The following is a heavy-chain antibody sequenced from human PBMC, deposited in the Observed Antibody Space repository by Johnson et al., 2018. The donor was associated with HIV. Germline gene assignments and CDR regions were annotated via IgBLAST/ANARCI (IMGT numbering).Heavy chain of an antibody. CDR3: TTDWELPPKSPRAFDI. D-gene: IGHD1-26*01. V-gene: IGHV3-15*05. J-gene: IGHJ3*02. CDR1: GFTFSNAW. Sequence: EVQLVESGGGLVKPGGSLRLSCAASGFTFSNAWMSWVRQAPGKGLEWVGRIKSKTDAGTTDYAAPVKGRFTTSRDDSKKTLYLQMTSLKTEDTAVYYCTTDWELPPKSPRAFDIWGQGTMVTVSS. CDR2: IKSKTDAGTT.